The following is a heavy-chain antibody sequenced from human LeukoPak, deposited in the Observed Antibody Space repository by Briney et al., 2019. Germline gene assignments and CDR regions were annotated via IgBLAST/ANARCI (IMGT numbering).Heavy chain of an antibody. CDR1: GFTFSSYA. CDR3: AKNSWRIAVARTFDY. J-gene: IGHJ4*02. CDR2: ISGSGGST. V-gene: IGHV3-23*01. Sequence: GGSLRLSCAASGFTFSSYAMSWVRQAPGKELEWVSAISGSGGSTYYADSVKGRFTISRDNSKNTLYLQKNSLRAEDTAVYYCAKNSWRIAVARTFDYWGQGTLVTVSS. D-gene: IGHD6-19*01.